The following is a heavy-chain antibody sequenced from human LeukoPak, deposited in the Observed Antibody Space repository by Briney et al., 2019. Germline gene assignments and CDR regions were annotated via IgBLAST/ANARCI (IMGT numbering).Heavy chain of an antibody. J-gene: IGHJ4*02. CDR2: INHSGIT. Sequence: PSETLSLTCAVYGGSFSGYYWNWIRQSPGRGLEWIGEINHSGITNYNPSLKSRVTISVDTSKNQFSLKLSSVTAADTAVYYCAIDFVVVTETATALWGQGTLVTVSS. CDR3: AIDFVVVTETATAL. V-gene: IGHV4-34*01. D-gene: IGHD2-21*02. CDR1: GGSFSGYY.